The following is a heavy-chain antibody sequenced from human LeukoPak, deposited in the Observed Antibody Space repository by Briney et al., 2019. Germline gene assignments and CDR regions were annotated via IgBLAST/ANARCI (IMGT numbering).Heavy chain of an antibody. D-gene: IGHD1-26*01. CDR1: GFTFSSYS. CDR3: ARGAEGSGFDY. J-gene: IGHJ4*02. Sequence: GGSLRLSCAASGFTFSSYSMNWVRPAPGKGLEWVSSIRSRRSYIYNADSVKGRFTISRDNAKNSLYLQMNSPRAEDTAVYHCARGAEGSGFDYWGQGTLVTVSS. CDR2: IRSRRSYI. V-gene: IGHV3-21*01.